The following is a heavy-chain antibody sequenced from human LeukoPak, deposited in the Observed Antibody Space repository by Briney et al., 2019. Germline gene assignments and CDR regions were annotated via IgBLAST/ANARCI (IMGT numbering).Heavy chain of an antibody. Sequence: GESLQISCKGSGYSFITYWIGWVRQMPGKGLEWMGIIYPADSDTRYSPSCQGQVTISADKSINTASLQWSSLKASDTAMYYCARLSVEYSSSSGLDYWGQGTLVTVSS. V-gene: IGHV5-51*01. D-gene: IGHD6-6*01. CDR2: IYPADSDT. CDR3: ARLSVEYSSSSGLDY. J-gene: IGHJ4*02. CDR1: GYSFITYW.